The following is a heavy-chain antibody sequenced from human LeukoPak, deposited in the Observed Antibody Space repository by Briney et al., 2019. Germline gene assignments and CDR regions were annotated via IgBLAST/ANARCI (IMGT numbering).Heavy chain of an antibody. CDR2: IYYSGST. Sequence: SETLSLTCTVSGGSISSYYWSWIRQPPGKGLEWXXYIYYSGSTNYNPSLKSRVTISVDTSKNQFSLKLSSVTAADTAVYYCARGGARRWELLYWFDPWGQGTLVTVSS. J-gene: IGHJ5*02. CDR3: ARGGARRWELLYWFDP. CDR1: GGSISSYY. D-gene: IGHD1-26*01. V-gene: IGHV4-59*01.